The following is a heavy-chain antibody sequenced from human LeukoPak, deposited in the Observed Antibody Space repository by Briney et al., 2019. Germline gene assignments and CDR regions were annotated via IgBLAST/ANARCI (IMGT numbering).Heavy chain of an antibody. CDR1: GYTFTSYG. CDR3: ARDLPQITVTTPYYYYYYGMDV. D-gene: IGHD4-17*01. CDR2: ISAYNGNT. Sequence: GASVKVSCKASGYTFTSYGISWVRQAPGQGLEWMGWISAYNGNTNYAQKLQSRVTMTTDTSTSTAYMELRSLRSDDTAVYYCARDLPQITVTTPYYYYYYGMDVWGQGTTVTVSS. V-gene: IGHV1-18*01. J-gene: IGHJ6*02.